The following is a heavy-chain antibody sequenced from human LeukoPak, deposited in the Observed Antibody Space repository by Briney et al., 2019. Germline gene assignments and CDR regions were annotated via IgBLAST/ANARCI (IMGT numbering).Heavy chain of an antibody. CDR3: AKDWHILTGRNCFDP. J-gene: IGHJ5*02. CDR2: VSSYNGDT. V-gene: IGHV1-18*01. CDR1: GYTFNNYG. Sequence: ASVKGSCKASGYTFNNYGISWVRQAPGQGLEWMGWVSSYNGDTNYAQKFQGRVTMSTDTSTSTAYMDLRSLRFDDTAIYYCAKDWHILTGRNCFDPWGQGTLVTVSS. D-gene: IGHD3-9*01.